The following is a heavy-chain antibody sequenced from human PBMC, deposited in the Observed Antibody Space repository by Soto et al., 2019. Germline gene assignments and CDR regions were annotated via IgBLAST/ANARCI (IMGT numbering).Heavy chain of an antibody. V-gene: IGHV3-23*01. CDR1: GFTFSSYA. Sequence: EVQLLESGGGLVQPGESLRLSCAASGFTFSSYAMSWVRQAPGKGLEWVSVISGSDDSTYYADSVKGRFTISRDNSKNTLYLQMNSLRAEDTAAYCCANRSSSSTFDYWGQGTLVTVSS. D-gene: IGHD6-6*01. CDR3: ANRSSSSTFDY. J-gene: IGHJ4*02. CDR2: ISGSDDST.